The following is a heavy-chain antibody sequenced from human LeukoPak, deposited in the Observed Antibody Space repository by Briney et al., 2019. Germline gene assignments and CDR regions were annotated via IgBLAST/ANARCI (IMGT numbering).Heavy chain of an antibody. V-gene: IGHV1-2*02. D-gene: IGHD3-9*01. Sequence: GASVKVSCRASGYTFSDYYMHWVRQAPGQGLEWMGWINLNSGRTHYGQKFQGRVTMTSDTSLNTAYMELSRLRSDDMAVYYCASGSGDILTGYSLVPFDYWGQGTLVTVSS. CDR2: INLNSGRT. J-gene: IGHJ4*02. CDR3: ASGSGDILTGYSLVPFDY. CDR1: GYTFSDYY.